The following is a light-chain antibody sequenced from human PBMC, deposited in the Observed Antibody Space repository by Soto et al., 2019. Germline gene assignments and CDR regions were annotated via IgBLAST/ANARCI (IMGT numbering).Light chain of an antibody. CDR2: KAS. CDR3: QHYNSYSEA. CDR1: QTIRSW. Sequence: DIQMTQSPSTLSGSVGDRVTITCRASQTIRSWLAWYQQKPGKAPKLLIYKASTLKSGVPSRFSGSGSGTEFTLTISSLQPDDFATYHCQHYNSYSEAFGQGTKVDIK. J-gene: IGKJ1*01. V-gene: IGKV1-5*03.